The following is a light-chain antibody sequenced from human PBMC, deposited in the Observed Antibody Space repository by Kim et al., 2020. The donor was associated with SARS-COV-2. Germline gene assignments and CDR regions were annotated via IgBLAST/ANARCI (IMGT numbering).Light chain of an antibody. CDR1: HLGTKS. CDR3: QVWDNFSDQPI. V-gene: IGLV3-21*03. CDR2: DDS. J-gene: IGLJ2*01. Sequence: PGKTARIAWGGSHLGTKSVHWYQQRPGQAPLLVVFDDSDRASGIPQRFSGSNSGNMATLTITRVEAGDEADYFCQVWDNFSDQPIFGGGTQLTVL.